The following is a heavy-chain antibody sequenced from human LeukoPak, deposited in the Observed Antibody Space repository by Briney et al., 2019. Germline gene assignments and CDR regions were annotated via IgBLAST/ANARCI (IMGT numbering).Heavy chain of an antibody. CDR1: GYTFTGYY. V-gene: IGHV1-2*02. Sequence: ASVKVSCKASGYTFTGYYMHWVRQAPGQGLEWMGWINPNSGGTNYAQKFQGRVTMTRDTSISTAYMELSRLRSDDTAVYYCARVEHSYGPLDYWGQGTLVTVSS. CDR2: INPNSGGT. J-gene: IGHJ4*02. CDR3: ARVEHSYGPLDY. D-gene: IGHD5-18*01.